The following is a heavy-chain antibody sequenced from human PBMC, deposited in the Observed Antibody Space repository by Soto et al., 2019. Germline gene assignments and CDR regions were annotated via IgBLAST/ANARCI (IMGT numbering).Heavy chain of an antibody. D-gene: IGHD3-3*01. CDR1: GYTFTSYA. Sequence: ASVKVSCKASGYTFTSYAMHWVRQAPGQRLEWMGWINAGKGNTKYSQKFQGRVTITRDTSASTAYMELSSLRSEDTALYYCARDALEWLPENWFDPWGQGTLVTVSS. CDR2: INAGKGNT. CDR3: ARDALEWLPENWFDP. V-gene: IGHV1-3*01. J-gene: IGHJ5*02.